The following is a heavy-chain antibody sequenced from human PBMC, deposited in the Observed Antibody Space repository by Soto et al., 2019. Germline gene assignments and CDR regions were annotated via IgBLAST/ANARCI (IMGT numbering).Heavy chain of an antibody. CDR3: ARGEAVVVPAAIGY. CDR1: AGSISSGDYY. Sequence: PSETLSLTCTVSAGSISSGDYYWSWIRQPPGKGLEWIGYIYYSGSTYYNPSLKSRVTISVDTSKNQFSLKLSSVTAADTAVYYCARGEAVVVPAAIGYWGQGTLVTVSS. J-gene: IGHJ4*02. CDR2: IYYSGST. V-gene: IGHV4-30-4*01. D-gene: IGHD2-2*01.